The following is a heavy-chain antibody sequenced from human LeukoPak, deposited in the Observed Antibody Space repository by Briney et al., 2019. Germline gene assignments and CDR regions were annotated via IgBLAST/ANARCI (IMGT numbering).Heavy chain of an antibody. CDR1: GYTFTGYY. CDR3: AIGYCRGGSCDDEPGDAFDI. V-gene: IGHV1-46*01. J-gene: IGHJ3*02. Sequence: AASVKVSCKASGYTFTGYYMHWVRQAPGQGLEWMGIIYPSGGSTTYAQKFQGRVTMTRDMSTSTVYMELSSLRSEDTAVYYCAIGYCRGGSCDDEPGDAFDIWGQGTMVAVSS. D-gene: IGHD2-15*01. CDR2: IYPSGGST.